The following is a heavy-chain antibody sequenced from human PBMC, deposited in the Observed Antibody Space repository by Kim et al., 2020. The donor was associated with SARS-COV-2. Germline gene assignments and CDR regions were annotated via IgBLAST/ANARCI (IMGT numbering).Heavy chain of an antibody. V-gene: IGHV3-23*01. D-gene: IGHD4-17*01. CDR3: AKDTQPPDYERIVLYYFDY. CDR1: GFTFSSYA. CDR2: ISGSGGST. Sequence: GGSLRHSCAASGFTFSSYAMSWVRQAPGKGLEWVSAISGSGGSTYYADSVKGRFTISRDNSKNTLYLQMNSLRAEDTAVYYCAKDTQPPDYERIVLYYFDYWGQGTLVTVSS. J-gene: IGHJ4*02.